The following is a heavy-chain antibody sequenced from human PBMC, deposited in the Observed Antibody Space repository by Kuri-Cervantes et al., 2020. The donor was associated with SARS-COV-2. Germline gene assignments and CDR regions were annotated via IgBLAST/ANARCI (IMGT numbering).Heavy chain of an antibody. CDR1: GGSISSGSYY. D-gene: IGHD2-2*02. V-gene: IGHV4-39*01. CDR3: ARHYVSGEYQLLYGWFDP. CDR2: INHSGST. Sequence: SETLSLTCTVSGGSISSGSYYRSWIRQPPGKGLEWIGEINHSGSTNYNPSLKSRVTISVDTSKNQFSLKLSSVTAADTAVYYCARHYVSGEYQLLYGWFDPWGQGTLVTVSS. J-gene: IGHJ5*02.